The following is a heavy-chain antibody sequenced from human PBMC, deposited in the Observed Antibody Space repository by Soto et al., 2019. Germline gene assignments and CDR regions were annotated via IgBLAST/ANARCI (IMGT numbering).Heavy chain of an antibody. CDR2: IAADGGST. CDR1: GFTFSHYA. CDR3: ARKYHFGSGSYLYYFDY. Sequence: GGSLRLSCAASGFTFSHYAMSWVRQAPGKGLEWVSTIAADGGSTYYGDSVKGRFSISRDNSKNTLFLQLNSLRAEDTAVYYCARKYHFGSGSYLYYFDYWGQGGLVTVSS. J-gene: IGHJ4*02. D-gene: IGHD3-10*01. V-gene: IGHV3-23*01.